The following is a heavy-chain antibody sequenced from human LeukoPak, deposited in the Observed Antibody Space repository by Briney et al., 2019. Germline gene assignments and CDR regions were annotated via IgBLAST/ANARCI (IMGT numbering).Heavy chain of an antibody. Sequence: SETLSLTCTVSGDSISGFYWSCIRQAAGKGLQWIGHIYTSGSTNYNPSLKSRVTMSVDMSKNQFSLKLRSVTAADTAVYYCARDVVAARGSFDYWGQGTLVSVSS. V-gene: IGHV4-4*07. CDR2: IYTSGST. D-gene: IGHD2-2*01. CDR3: ARDVVAARGSFDY. J-gene: IGHJ4*02. CDR1: GDSISGFY.